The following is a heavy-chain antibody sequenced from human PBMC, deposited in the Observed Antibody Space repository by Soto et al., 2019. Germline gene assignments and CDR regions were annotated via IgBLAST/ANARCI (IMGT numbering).Heavy chain of an antibody. Sequence: SATLSLTCTVSGGSVISSSYSWGWIRQSPGKGLEWIGTIYSSENTYYNPSLLSRVTISVDTSKNEFSLRLGSVTAADTAVYYCARLNGYCISTNCHGYYGMDVWGQGTTVT. D-gene: IGHD2-2*03. V-gene: IGHV4-39*01. J-gene: IGHJ6*02. CDR3: ARLNGYCISTNCHGYYGMDV. CDR1: GGSVISSSYS. CDR2: IYSSENT.